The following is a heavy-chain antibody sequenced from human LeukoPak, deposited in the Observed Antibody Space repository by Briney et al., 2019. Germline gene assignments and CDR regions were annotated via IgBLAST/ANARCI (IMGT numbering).Heavy chain of an antibody. Sequence: PSQTLSLTCTVSGVSISSGDYYWSWIRQPPGKGLEWIGYIYYSGSTYYNPSLKSRVTISVDTSKNQFSLKLSSVTAADTAVYYCARARAPDSSGYSVAFDIWGQGTMVTVSS. CDR2: IYYSGST. CDR1: GVSISSGDYY. D-gene: IGHD3-22*01. J-gene: IGHJ3*02. V-gene: IGHV4-30-4*01. CDR3: ARARAPDSSGYSVAFDI.